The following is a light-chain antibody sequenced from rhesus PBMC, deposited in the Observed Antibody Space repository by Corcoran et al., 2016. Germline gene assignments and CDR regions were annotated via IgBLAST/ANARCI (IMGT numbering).Light chain of an antibody. CDR3: QHYSNWPLA. V-gene: IGKV3S9*01. CDR2: AIS. CDR1: QSVSSY. J-gene: IGKJ4*01. Sequence: EIVMTQSPATLSLSPGERATLSCRASQSVSSYVAWYQQKPKQAPRLLIYAISSRATGIPDRFSGSGSGTAFTLTISSLEPEDFAVYYCQHYSNWPLAVGGGTKVEIK.